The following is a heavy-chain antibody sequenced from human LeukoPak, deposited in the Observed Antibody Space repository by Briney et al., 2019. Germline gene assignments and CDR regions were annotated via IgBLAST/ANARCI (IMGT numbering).Heavy chain of an antibody. CDR2: IYNSGNT. CDR1: GGSITNYY. CDR3: ARGGEVSWFDP. V-gene: IGHV4-59*07. D-gene: IGHD3-16*01. Sequence: SDTLSLTCTVSGGSITNYYWSWIRQPPGKGLEWIGYIYNSGNTKYNPSLKSRVTISVDTSKNQFSLKLTSVTAADTAVYYCARGGEVSWFDPWGRRTLVTVSS. J-gene: IGHJ5*02.